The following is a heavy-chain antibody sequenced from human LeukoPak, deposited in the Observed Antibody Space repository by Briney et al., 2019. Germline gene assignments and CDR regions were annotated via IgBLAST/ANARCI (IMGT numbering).Heavy chain of an antibody. CDR3: ARGPLRLGYCSGGSCYRFDY. D-gene: IGHD2-15*01. CDR1: GGTFSSYA. J-gene: IGHJ4*02. Sequence: SVKVSCKASGGTFSSYAISWVRQAPGQGLEWMGGIIPIFGTANYAQKFQGRVTITADESTSTAYMELSSLRSEDTAVYYCARGPLRLGYCSGGSCYRFDYWGQGTLVTVSS. CDR2: IIPIFGTA. V-gene: IGHV1-69*13.